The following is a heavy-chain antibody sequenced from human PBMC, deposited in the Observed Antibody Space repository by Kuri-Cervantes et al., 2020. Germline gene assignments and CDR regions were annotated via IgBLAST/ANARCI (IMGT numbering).Heavy chain of an antibody. CDR3: ATPGGDILTGYFLRGAFDI. V-gene: IGHV1-24*01. CDR1: GYTLTDLS. D-gene: IGHD3-9*01. J-gene: IGHJ3*02. Sequence: ASVKVSCKVSGYTLTDLSMHWVRQAPGKGLELMGGFDPEDGETIYAQKFQGRVTMTEDTSTDTAYMELSSLRSEDTAVYYCATPGGDILTGYFLRGAFDIWGQGTMVTVSS. CDR2: FDPEDGET.